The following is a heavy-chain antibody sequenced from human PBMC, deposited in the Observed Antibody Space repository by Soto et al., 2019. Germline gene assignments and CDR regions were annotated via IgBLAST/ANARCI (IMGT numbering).Heavy chain of an antibody. CDR2: VDHSGAT. D-gene: IGHD3-3*01. V-gene: IGHV4-34*01. CDR1: GGSFSGYS. J-gene: IGHJ6*02. CDR3: ARAFLEWRALDV. Sequence: SETLSLTCAVFGGSFSGYSWSWIRQSPGKGLEWIGEVDHSGATNHNPSLKSRVTISVDTSKNQFSLKVTSVTAADTAVYYCARAFLEWRALDVWGQGTTVTVSS.